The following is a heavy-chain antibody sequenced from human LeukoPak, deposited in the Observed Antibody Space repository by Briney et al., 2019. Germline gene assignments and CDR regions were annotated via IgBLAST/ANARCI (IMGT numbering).Heavy chain of an antibody. J-gene: IGHJ3*02. CDR1: GGSISSSY. CDR2: IYYTGTT. V-gene: IGHV4-59*08. D-gene: IGHD3-10*01. Sequence: SKTLSLTCTVSGGSISSSYWSWIRQPPGKGLEWIGYIYYTGTTNYSPSLKSRVTISVDTSKNQFSLKLSSVTAADTAVYYCARVSADDAFDIWGQGTMVTVSS. CDR3: ARVSADDAFDI.